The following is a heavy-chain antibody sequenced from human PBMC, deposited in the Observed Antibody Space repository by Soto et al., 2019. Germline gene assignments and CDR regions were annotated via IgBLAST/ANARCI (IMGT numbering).Heavy chain of an antibody. D-gene: IGHD5-18*01. J-gene: IGHJ6*02. CDR2: IIPIFGTA. Sequence: QVQLVQSGAEVKKPGSSVKVSCKASGGTFSSYAISWVRQAPGQGLEWMGGIIPIFGTANYAQKFQGRVTITADESTSTAYMELSSLRSEDTAVYYCARALTGVDIAMGSYYYYGMDVWGQGTTVTVSS. CDR1: GGTFSSYA. CDR3: ARALTGVDIAMGSYYYYGMDV. V-gene: IGHV1-69*01.